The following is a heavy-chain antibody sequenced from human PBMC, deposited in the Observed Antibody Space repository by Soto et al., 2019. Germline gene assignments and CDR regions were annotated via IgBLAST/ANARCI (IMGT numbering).Heavy chain of an antibody. Sequence: QVQLVQSGAEVKKPGSSVKVSCKASGGTFSSYTISWVRQAPGQGLEWMGRIIPILGIANYAQKFQGRVTITADKSPSTAYMELSSLRSEDTAVYYCARGVAATGFSWFDPWGQGTLVTVSS. D-gene: IGHD2-15*01. CDR3: ARGVAATGFSWFDP. CDR2: IIPILGIA. J-gene: IGHJ5*02. CDR1: GGTFSSYT. V-gene: IGHV1-69*02.